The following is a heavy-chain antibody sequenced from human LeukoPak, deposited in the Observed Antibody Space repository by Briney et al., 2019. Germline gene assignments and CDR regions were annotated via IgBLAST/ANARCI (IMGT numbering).Heavy chain of an antibody. V-gene: IGHV1-2*02. Sequence: GASVKVSCKASGYTFTGYYMHWVRQAPGQGLEWMGWINPNSGGTNYAQKFQGRVTMTRNTSISTAYMELSSLRSEDTAVYYCARGSGWYGEPQYYYYYYGMDVWGQGTTVTVSS. J-gene: IGHJ6*02. D-gene: IGHD6-19*01. CDR3: ARGSGWYGEPQYYYYYYGMDV. CDR1: GYTFTGYY. CDR2: INPNSGGT.